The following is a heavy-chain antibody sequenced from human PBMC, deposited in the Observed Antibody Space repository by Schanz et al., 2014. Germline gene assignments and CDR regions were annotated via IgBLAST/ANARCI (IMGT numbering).Heavy chain of an antibody. CDR1: GYTFTSYD. CDR2: MNSKTGNT. CDR3: TKGRTCGR. V-gene: IGHV1-8*01. D-gene: IGHD3-16*01. J-gene: IGHJ4*02. Sequence: QVQLVQSGAEVKKPGASVKVSCKASGYTFTSYDINWVRQATGQGLEWMGWMNSKTGNTGYAQRYQSRVTMTRNTSITTAYLELSSLRSGDTAVYYCTKGRTCGRWGQGTLVTVSS.